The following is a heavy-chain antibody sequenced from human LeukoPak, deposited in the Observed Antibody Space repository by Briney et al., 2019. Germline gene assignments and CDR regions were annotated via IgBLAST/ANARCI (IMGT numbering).Heavy chain of an antibody. V-gene: IGHV3-23*01. D-gene: IGHD3-3*01. CDR3: ARASDFWSGPADY. J-gene: IGHJ4*02. CDR1: GFTFSSYA. Sequence: GGSLRLSCAASGFTFSSYAMSWVRQAPEKGLEWVSAISGSGGSTYYADSVKGRFTISRDNSKNTLYLQMNSLRAEDTALYHCARASDFWSGPADYWGQGTLVTVSS. CDR2: ISGSGGST.